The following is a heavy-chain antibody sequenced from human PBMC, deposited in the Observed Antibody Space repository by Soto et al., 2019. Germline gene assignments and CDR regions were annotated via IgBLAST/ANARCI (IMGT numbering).Heavy chain of an antibody. D-gene: IGHD6-13*01. CDR2: IYPGDSDT. J-gene: IGHJ4*02. CDR3: ARRAYSTEDLDC. CDR1: GYTFTSYW. V-gene: IGHV5-51*01. Sequence: PGESLKISCGGSGYTFTSYWIAWVRQMPGKGLEWMGIIYPGDSDTRYSPSFQGQVTISADKSISTAYLQWSSLKASDTAVYYCARRAYSTEDLDCWGQGTPVTVSS.